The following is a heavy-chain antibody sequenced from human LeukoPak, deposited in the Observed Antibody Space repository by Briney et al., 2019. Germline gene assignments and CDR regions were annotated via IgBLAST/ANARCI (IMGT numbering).Heavy chain of an antibody. V-gene: IGHV3-7*01. CDR2: IKQDGSEK. J-gene: IGHJ4*02. D-gene: IGHD5-24*01. Sequence: GGSLRLSCAASGFTFSSYWMSWVRQAPGKGLEWVANIKQDGSEKYYVDSVKGRFTISRDNAKNSLYLQMNSLRAEDTAVYYCARLRRDGYPRRYYSDYWGQGTLVTVSS. CDR3: ARLRRDGYPRRYYSDY. CDR1: GFTFSSYW.